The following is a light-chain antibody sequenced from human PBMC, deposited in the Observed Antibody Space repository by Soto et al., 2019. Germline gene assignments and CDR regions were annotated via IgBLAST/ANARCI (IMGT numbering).Light chain of an antibody. CDR1: NSNIGNNF. V-gene: IGLV1-51*01. J-gene: IGLJ1*01. Sequence: QSVLTQPPSVSEAPGQRVTISCSGNNSNIGNNFVAWYQRLPGSAPKLIISDNNARPSGIPDRFSGSKSGTSATLAISGLQTVDEADYYCGAWDSRLTVYVFGSGTQLTVL. CDR2: DNN. CDR3: GAWDSRLTVYV.